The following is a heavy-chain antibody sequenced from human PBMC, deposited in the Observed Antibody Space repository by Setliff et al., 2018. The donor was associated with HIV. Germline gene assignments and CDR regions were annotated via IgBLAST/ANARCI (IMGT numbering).Heavy chain of an antibody. Sequence: GESLKISCKGFGYKFTDYWVGWVRQMPGEGLEWMGAIYGDGSDPRYSPSFQGQVTISVDKSINTAYLRWTSLKASDTALYYCARPQYHQSSDAFDIWGQGTMVTVSS. V-gene: IGHV5-51*01. CDR1: GYKFTDYW. J-gene: IGHJ3*02. CDR2: IYGDGSDP. CDR3: ARPQYHQSSDAFDI.